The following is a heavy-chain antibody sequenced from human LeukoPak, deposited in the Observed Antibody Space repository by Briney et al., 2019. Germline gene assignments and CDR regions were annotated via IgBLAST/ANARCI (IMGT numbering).Heavy chain of an antibody. D-gene: IGHD3-10*01. CDR3: ARAVRGVMEPNWFDP. Sequence: SETLSLTCAVSGYSISSGYYWGWIRQPPGKGLEWTGSIYRSGSTYYNPSLKSRVTISVDTSKNQFSLKLSSVTAADTAVYYCARAVRGVMEPNWFDPWGQGTLVTVSS. CDR1: GYSISSGYY. V-gene: IGHV4-38-2*01. J-gene: IGHJ5*02. CDR2: IYRSGST.